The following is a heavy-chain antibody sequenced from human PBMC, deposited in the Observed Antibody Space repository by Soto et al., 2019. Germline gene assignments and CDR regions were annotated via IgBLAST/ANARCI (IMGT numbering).Heavy chain of an antibody. V-gene: IGHV4-34*01. CDR1: GGSFSGYY. D-gene: IGHD3-22*01. Sequence: SETLSLTCAVYGGSFSGYYWSWIRQPPGKGLEWIGEINHSGSTNYNPSLKSRVTISVDTSKNQFSLKLSSVTAADTAVYYCARLYYYDSSGYPYYYYGMDVWYKRSTVTVS. CDR3: ARLYYYDSSGYPYYYYGMDV. CDR2: INHSGST. J-gene: IGHJ6*04.